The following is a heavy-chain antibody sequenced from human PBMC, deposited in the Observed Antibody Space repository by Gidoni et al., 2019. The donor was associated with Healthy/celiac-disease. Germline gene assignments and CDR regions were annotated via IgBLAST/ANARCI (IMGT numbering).Heavy chain of an antibody. V-gene: IGHV4-59*01. CDR3: ARDSYYYDSSGPAFDI. CDR1: GGSISSYY. CDR2: IYYSGST. D-gene: IGHD3-22*01. Sequence: QVQLQESGPGLVKPSATLSLTCTVSGGSISSYYWSWIRQPPGQGLEWIGYIYYSGSTNYNPSHKSRVTISVDTSKNQFSLKLSSVTAADTAVYYCARDSYYYDSSGPAFDIWGQGTMVTVSS. J-gene: IGHJ3*02.